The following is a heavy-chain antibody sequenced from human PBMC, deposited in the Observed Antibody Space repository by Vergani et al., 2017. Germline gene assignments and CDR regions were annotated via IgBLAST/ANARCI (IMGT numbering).Heavy chain of an antibody. CDR2: IYSGGSST. V-gene: IGHV3-23*03. CDR1: GFTFSSYA. D-gene: IGHD3-3*01. J-gene: IGHJ4*02. Sequence: EVQLLESGGGLVQPGGSLRLSCAASGFTFSSYAMSWVRQAPGKGLEWVSVIYSGGSSTYYADSVKGRFTISRDNSKNTLYLQMNSLRAEDTAVYYCAKVGDFWSGYYPYFDYWGQGTLVTVSS. CDR3: AKVGDFWSGYYPYFDY.